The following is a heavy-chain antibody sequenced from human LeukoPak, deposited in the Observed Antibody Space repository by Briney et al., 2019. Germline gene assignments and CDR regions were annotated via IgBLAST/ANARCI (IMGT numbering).Heavy chain of an antibody. CDR1: GGSFNDYY. D-gene: IGHD3-10*01. V-gene: IGHV4-34*01. CDR2: INHSGST. Sequence: SETLSLTCAVYGGSFNDYYWYWIRQPPGKGLEWIGEINHSGSTNYNPSLKSRVTISVDTSKNQFSLKLSSATAADTAVYYCARGRGHYGSGSLLLESSFDPWGQGTLVTVSS. J-gene: IGHJ5*02. CDR3: ARGRGHYGSGSLLLESSFDP.